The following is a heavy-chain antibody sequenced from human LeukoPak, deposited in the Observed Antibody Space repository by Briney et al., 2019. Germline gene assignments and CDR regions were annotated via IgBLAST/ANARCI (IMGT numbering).Heavy chain of an antibody. CDR2: INSDRSST. Sequence: GGSLRLSCAASGFTFTSYWMHWVRHASGKGLVWVSRINSDRSSTSYVDSVKGRFTISRDNAKNTLYLQMNSLRAEDTAVYYCARDRDDSSGYYFDYWGQGTLVTVSS. CDR1: GFTFTSYW. J-gene: IGHJ4*02. V-gene: IGHV3-74*01. CDR3: ARDRDDSSGYYFDY. D-gene: IGHD3-22*01.